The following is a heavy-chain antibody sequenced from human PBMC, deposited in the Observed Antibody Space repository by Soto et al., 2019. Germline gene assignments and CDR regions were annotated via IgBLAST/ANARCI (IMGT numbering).Heavy chain of an antibody. CDR3: AVAAPRPSWFDP. CDR2: IYYSGST. J-gene: IGHJ5*02. Sequence: PSETLSLTCTVSGGSVSSGSYYWSWIRQPPGKGLEWIGYIYYSGSTNYNPSLKSRVTISVDTSKNQSSLKLSSVTAADTAVYYCAVAAPRPSWFDPWGQGTLVTVSS. D-gene: IGHD6-6*01. V-gene: IGHV4-61*01. CDR1: GGSVSSGSYY.